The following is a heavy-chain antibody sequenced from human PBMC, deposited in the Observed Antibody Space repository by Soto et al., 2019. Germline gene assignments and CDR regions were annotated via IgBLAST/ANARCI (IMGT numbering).Heavy chain of an antibody. CDR2: MYYNGNI. CDR1: GASIGNYS. CDR3: ASGGNWFDP. V-gene: IGHV4-59*01. J-gene: IGHJ5*02. D-gene: IGHD3-16*01. Sequence: SETLSLNCNVCGASIGNYSWTWVPQSQEKGLEWIGYMYYNGNINYNPSLKSRVTISIDTSKNQFSLTLKSVTAADTAVYYCASGGNWFDPWGQGVLVTVS.